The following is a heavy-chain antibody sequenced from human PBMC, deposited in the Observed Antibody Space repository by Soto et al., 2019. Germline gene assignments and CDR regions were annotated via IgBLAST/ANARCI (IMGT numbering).Heavy chain of an antibody. Sequence: PSETLSLTCTVCGASISSPIWWSWIRQPPGKGLEWIGDIYHSGGTNYNPSLKSRVTISVDTSKNQFSLQLDSVTAADTAVYYCAKSYSGPFDPWGQGALVTVSS. J-gene: IGHJ5*02. CDR1: GASISSPIW. D-gene: IGHD6-25*01. V-gene: IGHV4-4*02. CDR3: AKSYSGPFDP. CDR2: IYHSGGT.